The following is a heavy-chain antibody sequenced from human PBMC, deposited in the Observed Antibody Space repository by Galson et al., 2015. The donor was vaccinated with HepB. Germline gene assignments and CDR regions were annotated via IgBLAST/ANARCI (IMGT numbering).Heavy chain of an antibody. CDR2: VRHKARRYTT. J-gene: IGHJ4*02. CDR1: GFTFSDYY. V-gene: IGHV3-72*01. CDR3: SRTLPGIDLDY. Sequence: SLRLSCAASGFTFSDYYMEWVRQTPGKGLEWVGRVRHKARRYTTDYVASVEGRFTISRDDSKNSLYLQMDSLKTEDTAVYYCSRTLPGIDLDYWGQGTLVTVSS. D-gene: IGHD3-3*02.